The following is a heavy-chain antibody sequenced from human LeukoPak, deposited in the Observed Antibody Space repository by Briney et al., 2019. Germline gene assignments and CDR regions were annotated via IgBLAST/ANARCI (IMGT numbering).Heavy chain of an antibody. J-gene: IGHJ4*02. D-gene: IGHD3-22*01. CDR2: IYYSGST. CDR1: GGSISSSSYY. Sequence: PSETLSLTCTVSGGSISSSSYYWGWIRQPPGKGLEWIGSIYYSGSTYYNPSLKSRVTISVDTSKNQFSLKLSSVTAADTAVYYCATAPTYYYDSSLYYFDYWGQGTLVTVSS. CDR3: ATAPTYYYDSSLYYFDY. V-gene: IGHV4-39*01.